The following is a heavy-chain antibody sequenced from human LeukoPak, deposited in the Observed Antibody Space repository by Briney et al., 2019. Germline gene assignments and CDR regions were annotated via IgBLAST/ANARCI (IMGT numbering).Heavy chain of an antibody. J-gene: IGHJ4*02. Sequence: PSETLSLTCTVSGGSINNYYWSRIRQPPGKGLEWIGYIFYSGSTNYNPSLKSRVTISVDTSKSQFSLKLSSVTAADTAVYYCARDRGSGSYYVLDYWGQGTLVTVSS. D-gene: IGHD3-10*01. CDR2: IFYSGST. CDR3: ARDRGSGSYYVLDY. V-gene: IGHV4-59*01. CDR1: GGSINNYY.